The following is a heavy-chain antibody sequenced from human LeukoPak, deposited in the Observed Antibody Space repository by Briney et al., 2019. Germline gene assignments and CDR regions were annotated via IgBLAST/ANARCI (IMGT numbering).Heavy chain of an antibody. J-gene: IGHJ5*02. V-gene: IGHV3-7*03. CDR1: GFTFTNHW. CDR3: AKPGSSVFWS. D-gene: IGHD3-3*02. CDR2: IKEDGSEK. Sequence: PGGSLRLSCAASGFTFTNHWMSWVRQAPGKGLEWVANIKEDGSEKYYVDSVKGRFTVSRDNVKNSLFVQMNSLRVDDTAVYYCAKPGSSVFWSWGQGTLVTVSS.